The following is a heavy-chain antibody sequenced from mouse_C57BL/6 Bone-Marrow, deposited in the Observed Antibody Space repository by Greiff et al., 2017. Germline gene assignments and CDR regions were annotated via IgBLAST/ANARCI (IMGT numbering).Heavy chain of an antibody. CDR2: IDPSDSET. D-gene: IGHD1-1*01. CDR1: GYTFTSYW. J-gene: IGHJ3*01. Sequence: VQLQQPGAELVRPGSSVKLSCKASGYTFTSYWMHWVKQRPIQGLEWIGNIDPSDSETHYNQKFKDKATLTVDKSSSTAYMQLSSLTSEDSAVYYCARNWDGSSLLAYWGQGTLVTVSA. CDR3: ARNWDGSSLLAY. V-gene: IGHV1-52*01.